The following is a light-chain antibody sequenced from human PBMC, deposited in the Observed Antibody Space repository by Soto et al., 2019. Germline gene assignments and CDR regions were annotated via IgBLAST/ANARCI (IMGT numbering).Light chain of an antibody. CDR1: QRISNW. CDR3: SYYTRQS. CDR2: HAS. V-gene: IGKV1-5*01. Sequence: DIQMTQSPSTLPASVGDRVTITCRASQRISNWLICYQQKPGTAPKLLIYHASPWESGVTSRFSGSGSGTEFTLSISRPQHDAFDSYYHSYYTRQSFGQGTTGDIK. J-gene: IGKJ1*01.